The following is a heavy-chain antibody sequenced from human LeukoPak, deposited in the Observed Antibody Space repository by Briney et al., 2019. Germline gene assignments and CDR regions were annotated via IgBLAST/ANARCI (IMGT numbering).Heavy chain of an antibody. CDR1: GFAFGNYW. Sequence: GGSLRLSCAASGFAFGNYWMSWVRQAPGKGLEWVANIKHDGSEKYYVDSVKGRFTISRDNAKNSLYLQMSNLRAEDTAVYFCARGGGLDVWGQGATVTVSS. D-gene: IGHD3-16*01. J-gene: IGHJ6*02. CDR3: ARGGGLDV. CDR2: IKHDGSEK. V-gene: IGHV3-7*03.